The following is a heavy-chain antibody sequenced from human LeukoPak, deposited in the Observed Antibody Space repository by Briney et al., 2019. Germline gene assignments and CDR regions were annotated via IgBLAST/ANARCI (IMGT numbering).Heavy chain of an antibody. CDR3: AKGSTSSGSLVDY. D-gene: IGHD1-26*01. J-gene: IGHJ4*02. CDR1: GFTFSGYA. Sequence: GGSLRLSCAASGFTFSGYAVTWVRQAPGKGLEWVSVINDGGTSTYYADSVKGRFTISRDNSKSTLHLQMNSLRSDDTAVYYCAKGSTSSGSLVDYWGQGTLVTVSS. CDR2: INDGGTST. V-gene: IGHV3-23*01.